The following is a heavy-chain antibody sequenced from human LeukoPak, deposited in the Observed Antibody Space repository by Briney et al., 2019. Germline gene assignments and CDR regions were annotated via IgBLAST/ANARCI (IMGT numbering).Heavy chain of an antibody. J-gene: IGHJ6*02. V-gene: IGHV3-48*01. CDR2: ISSGSSSR. Sequence: GGSLRLSCAASGFTFNTFDMTWVRQAPGKGLEWVSCISSGSSSRYYADSVKGRFTISRDNAKNSLYLQMNSLRAEDTAVYFCARLRYYAVDVWGQGTTVIVSS. CDR1: GFTFNTFD. CDR3: ARLRYYAVDV.